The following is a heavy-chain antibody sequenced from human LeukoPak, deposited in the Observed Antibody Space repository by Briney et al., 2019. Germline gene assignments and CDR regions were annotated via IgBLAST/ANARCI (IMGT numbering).Heavy chain of an antibody. CDR2: ISAYNGNT. J-gene: IGHJ4*02. Sequence: ASVKVSCKASGYTFTSYGISWVRQAPGQGLEWMGWISAYNGNTNYAQKLQGRVTMTIDTSTSTAYMELRSLRSDDTAVYYCARDTYDYVWGSDFDYWGQGTLVTVSS. V-gene: IGHV1-18*01. CDR3: ARDTYDYVWGSDFDY. D-gene: IGHD3-16*01. CDR1: GYTFTSYG.